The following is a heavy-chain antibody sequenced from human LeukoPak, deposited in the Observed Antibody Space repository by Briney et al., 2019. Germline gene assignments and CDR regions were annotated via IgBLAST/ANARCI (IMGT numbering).Heavy chain of an antibody. CDR2: IYYSGST. D-gene: IGHD6-19*01. V-gene: IGHV4-59*01. Sequence: SETLSLTCTVSGGSISSYYWSWIRQPPGTGLEWIGYIYYSGSTNYNPSLKSRVTISVDTSKNQFSLKLSPVTAADTAVYYCARLDSVAGFDHWGQGTLVTVSS. CDR3: ARLDSVAGFDH. CDR1: GGSISSYY. J-gene: IGHJ4*02.